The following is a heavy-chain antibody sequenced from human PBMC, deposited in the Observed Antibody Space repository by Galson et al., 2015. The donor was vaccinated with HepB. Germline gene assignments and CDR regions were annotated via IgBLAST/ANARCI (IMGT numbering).Heavy chain of an antibody. J-gene: IGHJ4*02. CDR1: GFTFSSYD. D-gene: IGHD5/OR15-5a*01. Sequence: SLRLSCAASGFTFSSYDMTWVRQAPGKGLEWVSSIRSSSVSTYYPDSVKGRVTISRDNSKNTLYLQMNSLRAEDTAIYYCAKDSCSGSTCHFDYWGQGTLVTVSS. CDR2: IRSSSVST. V-gene: IGHV3-23*01. CDR3: AKDSCSGSTCHFDY.